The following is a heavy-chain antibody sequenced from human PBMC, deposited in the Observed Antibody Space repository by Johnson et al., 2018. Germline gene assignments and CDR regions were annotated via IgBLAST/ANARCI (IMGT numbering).Heavy chain of an antibody. CDR3: SRVDSRSWKGDY. D-gene: IGHD1-1*01. J-gene: IGHJ4*02. Sequence: VQLVESGGGLVQPGRSLRLSCTASGFNFGEYVMSWFRQAPGKGLEWVGFIRSDGYGGTTEHASSVKGRFTISRDDSKVITYLQMNSLKTGDTAIYFCSRVDSRSWKGDYWGRGTLVTVSS. CDR2: IRSDGYGGTT. CDR1: GFNFGEYV. V-gene: IGHV3-49*03.